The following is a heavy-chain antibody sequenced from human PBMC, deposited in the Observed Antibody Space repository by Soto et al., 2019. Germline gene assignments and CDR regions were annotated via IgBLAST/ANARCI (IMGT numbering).Heavy chain of an antibody. CDR2: ISAYNGNT. CDR3: ARDRGLGNCSGGSCYPDFDY. CDR1: GYTFTSYG. V-gene: IGHV1-18*01. J-gene: IGHJ4*02. Sequence: QVQLVQSGAEVKKPGASVKVSCKASGYTFTSYGISWVRQAPGQGLEWMGWISAYNGNTNYAQKLQGRVTMTTDTSTSTAYMELRSLRSDDTAVYYCARDRGLGNCSGGSCYPDFDYWGQVTLVTVSS. D-gene: IGHD2-15*01.